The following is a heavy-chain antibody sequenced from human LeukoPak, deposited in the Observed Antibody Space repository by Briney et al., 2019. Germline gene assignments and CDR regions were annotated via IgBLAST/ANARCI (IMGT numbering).Heavy chain of an antibody. J-gene: IGHJ3*02. CDR1: GFTFSSYC. D-gene: IGHD1-26*01. CDR3: ARGTGVGSYLAAFDI. Sequence: GGSLRLSCSASGFTFSSYCIHWVRQAPGKGLVWVSHINSDGSSTSYADSVKGRFTISRDNAKNTLYLQMNTLRAEDTAVYYCARGTGVGSYLAAFDIWGQGTTVTVSS. V-gene: IGHV3-74*01. CDR2: INSDGSST.